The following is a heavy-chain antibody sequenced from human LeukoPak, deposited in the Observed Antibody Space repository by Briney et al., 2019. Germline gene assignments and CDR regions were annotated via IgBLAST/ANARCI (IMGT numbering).Heavy chain of an antibody. V-gene: IGHV4-34*01. CDR2: INHSGST. Sequence: SETLSLTCAVYGGSFSGYYWSWIRQPPGKGLEWIGEINHSGSTNYNPSLKSRVTISVDTSKNQFSLKLSSVTAADTAVYYCARVGGGYSYGHTFDYWGQGTLVTVSS. D-gene: IGHD5-18*01. CDR3: ARVGGGYSYGHTFDY. CDR1: GGSFSGYY. J-gene: IGHJ4*02.